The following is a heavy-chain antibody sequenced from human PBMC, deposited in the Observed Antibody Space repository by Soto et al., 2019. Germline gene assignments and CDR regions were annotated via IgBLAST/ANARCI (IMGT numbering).Heavy chain of an antibody. J-gene: IGHJ6*02. CDR2: IKQDGSEK. CDR1: GFTFSSYW. V-gene: IGHV3-7*03. CDR3: AAGVVVQVGYYGMDV. D-gene: IGHD2-2*01. Sequence: GGSLRLSCAASGFTFSSYWMSWVRQAPGKGLEWVANIKQDGSEKYYVDSVKGRFTISRDNAKNSLYLQMNSLRAEDTAVYYCAAGVVVQVGYYGMDVWGQGTTVTVS.